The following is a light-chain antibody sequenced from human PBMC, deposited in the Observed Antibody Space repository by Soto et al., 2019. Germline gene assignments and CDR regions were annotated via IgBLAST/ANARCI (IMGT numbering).Light chain of an antibody. CDR3: CSYTTSNTYV. CDR1: SSDVGAYNH. CDR2: GFT. Sequence: QSALTQPASVSGSPGQSITISCIGTSSDVGAYNHVSWYQQHPGKVPKVMIYGFTNRPSGVSNRFSGSKSGNTASLTISGLQAEDEAAYYCCSYTTSNTYVFGTGTRSPS. V-gene: IGLV2-14*01. J-gene: IGLJ1*01.